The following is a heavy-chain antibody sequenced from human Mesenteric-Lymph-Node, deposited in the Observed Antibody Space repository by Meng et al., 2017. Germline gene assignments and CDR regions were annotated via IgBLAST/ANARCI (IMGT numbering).Heavy chain of an antibody. Sequence: GESLKISCAASGFTFSSYAMHWVRQAPGKGLEWVAVISYDGSNKYYADSVKGRFTISRDNSKNTLYLQMNSLRAEDTAVYYCAKVGRKELALGAVAGGGGYLDYWGQGTLVTVSS. CDR2: ISYDGSNK. J-gene: IGHJ4*02. CDR1: GFTFSSYA. CDR3: AKVGRKELALGAVAGGGGYLDY. V-gene: IGHV3-30*07. D-gene: IGHD6-19*01.